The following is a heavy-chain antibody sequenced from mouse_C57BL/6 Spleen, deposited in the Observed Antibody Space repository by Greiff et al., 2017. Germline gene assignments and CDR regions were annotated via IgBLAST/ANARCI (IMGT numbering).Heavy chain of an antibody. V-gene: IGHV1-54*01. CDR3: ARYGLGSFDY. CDR2: IYPGSGGT. D-gene: IGHD4-1*01. J-gene: IGHJ2*01. Sequence: QVQLQQSGAELVRPGTSVKVSCKASGYAFTNYLIEWVKQRPGQGLEWIGVIYPGSGGTNYNEKFKGKATLTADKPSSTAYMQLSSLTSEDSAVYYCARYGLGSFDYWGQGTTLTDSS. CDR1: GYAFTNYL.